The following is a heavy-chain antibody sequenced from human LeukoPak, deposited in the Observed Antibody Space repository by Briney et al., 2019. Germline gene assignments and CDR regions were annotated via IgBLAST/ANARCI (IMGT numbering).Heavy chain of an antibody. Sequence: GGSLRLSCAASGFIFSSYGMHWVRQAPGKGLEWVAVVWYDGSNKYYGDSVQGRFTISRDNSKNTLSLQMNSLRVEDTAVYYCVRGPTPQDAFDIWGQGTVVTVSS. J-gene: IGHJ3*02. CDR3: VRGPTPQDAFDI. CDR2: VWYDGSNK. CDR1: GFIFSSYG. V-gene: IGHV3-33*01.